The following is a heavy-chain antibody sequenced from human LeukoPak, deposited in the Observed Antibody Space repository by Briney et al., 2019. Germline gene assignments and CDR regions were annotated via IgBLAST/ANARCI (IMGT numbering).Heavy chain of an antibody. CDR2: ISGSGEST. CDR1: GFTFSSYA. J-gene: IGHJ5*02. D-gene: IGHD6-19*01. V-gene: IGHV3-23*01. CDR3: AKTSGGSGWYVDRFDP. Sequence: GGSLRLSCAASGFTFSSYAMSWVRQAPGKGLEWVSAISGSGESTYYADSVKGRFAISRDNSKNTLYLQMNSLRAEDTAVYYCAKTSGGSGWYVDRFDPWGQGTLVTVSS.